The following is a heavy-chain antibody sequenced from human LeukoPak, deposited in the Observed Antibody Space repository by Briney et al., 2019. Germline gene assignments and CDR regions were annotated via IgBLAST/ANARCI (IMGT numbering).Heavy chain of an antibody. J-gene: IGHJ6*03. CDR2: IYPGDSDT. CDR1: GYSFTSYW. Sequence: GESLKISCKGSGYSFTSYWIGWVRQMPGKGLEWMGIIYPGDSDTRYSPSFQDQVTISADKSISTAYLQWSSLKASDTAMYYCARYYYDSSGYDYYYMDVWGKGTTVTVSS. D-gene: IGHD3-22*01. CDR3: ARYYYDSSGYDYYYMDV. V-gene: IGHV5-51*01.